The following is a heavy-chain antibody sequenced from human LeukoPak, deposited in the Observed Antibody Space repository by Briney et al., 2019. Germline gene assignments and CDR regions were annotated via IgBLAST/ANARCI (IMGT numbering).Heavy chain of an antibody. CDR3: AKEIAAVTYYFDY. J-gene: IGHJ4*02. V-gene: IGHV3-30*18. Sequence: GGSLRLSCAASAFTFSSYGMHWVRQAPGKGLEGVAVISYDGSNKYYADSVKGRFTISRDNSKNTLYLQMNSLRAEDTAVYYCAKEIAAVTYYFDYWGQGTLVTVSS. D-gene: IGHD6-25*01. CDR1: AFTFSSYG. CDR2: ISYDGSNK.